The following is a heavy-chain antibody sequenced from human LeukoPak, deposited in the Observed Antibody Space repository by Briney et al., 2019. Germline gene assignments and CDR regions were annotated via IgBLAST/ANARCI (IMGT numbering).Heavy chain of an antibody. D-gene: IGHD2-21*02. J-gene: IGHJ3*02. CDR2: ISSSGSTI. V-gene: IGHV3-48*03. Sequence: GGSLRLSCAASGFTFSSYEMNWVRQAPGKGLEWVSYISSSGSTIYYADSVKGRFTISRDNAKNSLYLQMNSLRAEDTAVYYCAKSTLAYCGGDCYSAAFDIWGQGTMVTVSS. CDR3: AKSTLAYCGGDCYSAAFDI. CDR1: GFTFSSYE.